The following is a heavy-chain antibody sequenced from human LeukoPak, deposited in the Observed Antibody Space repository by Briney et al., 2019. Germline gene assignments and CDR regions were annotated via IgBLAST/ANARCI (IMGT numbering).Heavy chain of an antibody. J-gene: IGHJ6*03. CDR3: TREGGSGWYVDYYYYMDV. CDR2: IRSKAYGGTT. V-gene: IGHV3-49*04. Sequence: GRSLRLSCTASGFTFGDYAMSWVRQAPGKGLEWVGFIRSKAYGGTTEYAASVKGRFTISRDDSEGIAYLQMNSLKTEDTAVYYCTREGGSGWYVDYYYYMDVWGKGTTVTISS. CDR1: GFTFGDYA. D-gene: IGHD6-19*01.